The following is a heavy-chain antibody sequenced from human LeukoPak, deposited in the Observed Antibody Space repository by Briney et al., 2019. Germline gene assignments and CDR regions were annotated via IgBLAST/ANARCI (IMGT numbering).Heavy chain of an antibody. V-gene: IGHV3-33*08. Sequence: GGSLRLSCAASGFTFSNAWMSWVRQAPGKGLEWVALIWYDGSNKYYADSVKGRFTISRDNSKNTLYLQMNSLRAEDTAVYYCARDSVSTYYDTSGYYSIDFWGQGTLVTVSS. CDR1: GFTFSNAW. CDR3: ARDSVSTYYDTSGYYSIDF. D-gene: IGHD3-22*01. CDR2: IWYDGSNK. J-gene: IGHJ4*02.